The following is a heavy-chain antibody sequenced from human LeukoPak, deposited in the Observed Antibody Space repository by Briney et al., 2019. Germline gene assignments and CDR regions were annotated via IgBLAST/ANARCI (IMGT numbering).Heavy chain of an antibody. Sequence: PGGSLRLSCAASGFTFSSYAMSWVRQAPGKGLEWVSAVSGSGTSTYYADSVKGRFTISRDNSKNTLFLQMNSLRAEDTALYYCARRIVGTTYVAQNNWFDPWGQGTLVTVSS. D-gene: IGHD1-26*01. CDR1: GFTFSSYA. CDR3: ARRIVGTTYVAQNNWFDP. V-gene: IGHV3-23*01. CDR2: VSGSGTST. J-gene: IGHJ5*02.